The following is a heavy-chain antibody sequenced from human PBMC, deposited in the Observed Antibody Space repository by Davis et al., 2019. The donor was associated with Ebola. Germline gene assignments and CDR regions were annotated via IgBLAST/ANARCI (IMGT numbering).Heavy chain of an antibody. CDR2: IYHSGST. J-gene: IGHJ5*02. Sequence: SETLSLTCTVSGGSISSSNWWSWVRQPPGKGLEWIGEIYHSGSTNYNPSLKSRVTISVDKSKNQFSLKLSSVTAADTAVYYCARRKYCTNGVCYPTSWFDPWGQGTLVTVSS. CDR1: GGSISSSNW. V-gene: IGHV4-4*02. CDR3: ARRKYCTNGVCYPTSWFDP. D-gene: IGHD2-8*01.